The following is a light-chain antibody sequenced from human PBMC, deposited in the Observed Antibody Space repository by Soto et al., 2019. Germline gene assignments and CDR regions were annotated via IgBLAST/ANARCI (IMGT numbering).Light chain of an antibody. V-gene: IGLV2-14*03. CDR3: CSYAGSSTYV. Sequence: QSALTQPASVSGSPGQSITISCTGSSNDVGAFNYVSWYRHSPGEAPKVLIRGVSIRPSGVSIRFSASKSANTASLTISGLQAEDEADYYCCSYAGSSTYVSGTGTKLTVL. CDR2: GVS. J-gene: IGLJ1*01. CDR1: SNDVGAFNY.